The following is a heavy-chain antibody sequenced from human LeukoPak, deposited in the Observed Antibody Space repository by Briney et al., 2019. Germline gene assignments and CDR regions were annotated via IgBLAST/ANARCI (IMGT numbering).Heavy chain of an antibody. J-gene: IGHJ4*02. CDR2: INHSGST. CDR1: GGSFSGYY. D-gene: IGHD1-26*01. Sequence: SETLPLTCAVYGGSFSGYYWSWIRQPPGKGLEWIGEINHSGSTNYNPFLKSRVTISVDTSKNQFSLKLSSVTAADTAVYYCASMLGATFDYWGQGTLVTVSS. CDR3: ASMLGATFDY. V-gene: IGHV4-34*01.